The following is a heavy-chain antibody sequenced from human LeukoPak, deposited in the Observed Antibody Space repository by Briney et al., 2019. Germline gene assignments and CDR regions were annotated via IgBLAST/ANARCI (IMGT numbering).Heavy chain of an antibody. CDR2: ISYDGSNK. CDR1: GFTFSSYG. J-gene: IGHJ4*02. CDR3: AKTGSIAVSLGY. V-gene: IGHV3-30*18. Sequence: GGSLRLSCAASGFTFSSYGMHWVRQAPGKGLEWVAVISYDGSNKYYADSVKGRFTISRDNSKNTLYLQMNSLRAKDTAVYYCAKTGSIAVSLGYWGQGTLVTVSS. D-gene: IGHD6-19*01.